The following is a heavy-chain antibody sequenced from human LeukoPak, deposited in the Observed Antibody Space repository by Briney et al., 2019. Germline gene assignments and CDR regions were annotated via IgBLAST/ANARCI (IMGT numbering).Heavy chain of an antibody. CDR3: AKVDYYDSSGYYYGYLDY. V-gene: IGHV3-30*02. CDR2: IRYDGSNK. J-gene: IGHJ4*02. D-gene: IGHD3-22*01. CDR1: GFTFSSYG. Sequence: PGGSLRLSCAASGFTFSSYGMSWVRQAPGKWLEWVAFIRYDGSNKYYADSVKGRFTISRDNSKNTLYLQMNSLRAEDTAVYYCAKVDYYDSSGYYYGYLDYWGQGTLVAVSS.